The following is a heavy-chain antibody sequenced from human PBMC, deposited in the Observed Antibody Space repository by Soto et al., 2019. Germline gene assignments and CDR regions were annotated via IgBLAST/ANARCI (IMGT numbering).Heavy chain of an antibody. D-gene: IGHD2-15*01. Sequence: GESLRLSCAASGFTLSSSSMHWVRQAPGKGLEYVSGFDNNGRSTYYTNSVRGRFTISRDISKNTLYLQMNSLRAEDTAVHYCARESRYCSGGSCSTKYVFDIWGQGT. J-gene: IGHJ3*02. CDR1: GFTLSSSS. CDR3: ARESRYCSGGSCSTKYVFDI. CDR2: FDNNGRST. V-gene: IGHV3-64*01.